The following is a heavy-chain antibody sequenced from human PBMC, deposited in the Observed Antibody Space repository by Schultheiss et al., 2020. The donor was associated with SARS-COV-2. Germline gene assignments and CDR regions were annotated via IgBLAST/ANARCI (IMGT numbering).Heavy chain of an antibody. Sequence: SETLSLTCTVSGGSISSSSYYWGWIRQPPGKGLEWIGTIYYRGSIYYNPSLKSRVTISVDTSKSQFSLKLSSVTAADTAVYYCARERGSWGMDVWGQGTTVTVSS. J-gene: IGHJ6*02. D-gene: IGHD3-10*01. CDR3: ARERGSWGMDV. CDR1: GGSISSSSYY. CDR2: IYYRGSI. V-gene: IGHV4-39*02.